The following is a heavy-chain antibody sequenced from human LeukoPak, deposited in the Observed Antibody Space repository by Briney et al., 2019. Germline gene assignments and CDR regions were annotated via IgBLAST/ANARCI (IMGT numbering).Heavy chain of an antibody. V-gene: IGHV4-59*01. D-gene: IGHD6-19*01. CDR2: IYYSGST. CDR1: GGSISSYY. Sequence: SETLSLTCTVSGGSISSYYWSWIRQPPGKGLEWIGYIYYSGSTNYNPSLKSRVTISVDTSKNQFSLKLSSVTAADTAVYYCARSYRSGWYGRGNWFDPWGQGTLVTVSS. J-gene: IGHJ5*02. CDR3: ARSYRSGWYGRGNWFDP.